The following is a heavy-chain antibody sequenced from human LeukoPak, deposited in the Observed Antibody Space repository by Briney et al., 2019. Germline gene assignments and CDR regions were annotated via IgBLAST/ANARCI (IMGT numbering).Heavy chain of an antibody. Sequence: RESPKISCKGSGYSFTTYWMGWVRQLPGKGLGGVGVIYSGDSDTRYSPSFEAQVTSSADKSISTAYLQWTSLKASVTAMYYCARGSHSGSYIDAFDIWGQGTMVTVSS. D-gene: IGHD1-26*01. J-gene: IGHJ3*02. CDR2: IYSGDSDT. CDR1: GYSFTTYW. V-gene: IGHV5-51*01. CDR3: ARGSHSGSYIDAFDI.